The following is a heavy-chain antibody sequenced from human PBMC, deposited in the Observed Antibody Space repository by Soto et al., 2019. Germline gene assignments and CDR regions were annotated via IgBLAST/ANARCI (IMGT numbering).Heavy chain of an antibody. D-gene: IGHD6-19*01. CDR3: ARDLGRYSSGWYWFDY. CDR1: GFTFSSYA. J-gene: IGHJ4*02. CDR2: ISYDGSNK. V-gene: IGHV3-30-3*01. Sequence: SLRLSCAASGFTFSSYAMHWVRQAPGKGLEWVAVISYDGSNKYYADSVKGRFTISRDNSKNTLYLQMNSLRAEDTAVYYCARDLGRYSSGWYWFDYWGQGTLVTVSS.